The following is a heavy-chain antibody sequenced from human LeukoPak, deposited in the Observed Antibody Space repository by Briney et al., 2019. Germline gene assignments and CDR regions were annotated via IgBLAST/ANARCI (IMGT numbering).Heavy chain of an antibody. CDR2: ISAYNGNT. CDR3: ARAPPADFWSGYYFDY. D-gene: IGHD3-3*01. Sequence: ASVKVSCKASGYTFTSYGISWVRQAPGQGLEWMGWISAYNGNTNYAQKLQGRVTMTTDTSTSTAYMELRSLRSDDTAVYYCARAPPADFWSGYYFDYWGQGTLVTVSS. CDR1: GYTFTSYG. V-gene: IGHV1-18*01. J-gene: IGHJ4*02.